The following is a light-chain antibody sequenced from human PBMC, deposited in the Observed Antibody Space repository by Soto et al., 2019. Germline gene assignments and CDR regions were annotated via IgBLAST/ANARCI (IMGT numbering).Light chain of an antibody. CDR1: SRDIGSCDH. CDR3: ISYTDRQSYL. V-gene: IGLV2-14*03. J-gene: IGLJ1*01. Sequence: QSALAQPASVTGSPGQSITIWCSGTSRDIGSCDHVAWYQQFPGKSPKLIIYAVSDRPSGVSDRCSGSKSGISASLTISGLQTEDEADYYCISYTDRQSYLFGTGTKVTVL. CDR2: AVS.